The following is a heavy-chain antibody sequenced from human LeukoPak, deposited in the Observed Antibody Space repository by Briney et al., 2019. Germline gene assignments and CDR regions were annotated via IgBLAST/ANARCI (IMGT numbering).Heavy chain of an antibody. J-gene: IGHJ4*02. CDR1: GYTFTGYY. CDR3: ARDEGGVSGFDY. D-gene: IGHD3-16*01. Sequence: ASVKVSCKASGYTFTGYYMHWVRQAPGQGLEWMGRINPNSGGTNYAQKFQGRVTMTRDTSISPAYMELSRLRADDTAVYNCARDEGGVSGFDYWGQGTLVTVSS. CDR2: INPNSGGT. V-gene: IGHV1-2*06.